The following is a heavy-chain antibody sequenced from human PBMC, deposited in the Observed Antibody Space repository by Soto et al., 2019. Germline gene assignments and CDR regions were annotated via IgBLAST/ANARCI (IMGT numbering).Heavy chain of an antibody. CDR3: ARDPYCSGGSCYHDAFDI. V-gene: IGHV3-21*01. CDR2: ISSSSSYI. D-gene: IGHD2-15*01. CDR1: GFTFSSYS. J-gene: IGHJ3*02. Sequence: EVQLVESGGGLVKPGWSLRLSCAASGFTFSSYSMNWVRQAPGKGLEWVSSISSSSSYIYYADSVKGRFTSSRDNAKNSLYLQMNSLRAEDTAVYYCARDPYCSGGSCYHDAFDIWGQGTMVTVSS.